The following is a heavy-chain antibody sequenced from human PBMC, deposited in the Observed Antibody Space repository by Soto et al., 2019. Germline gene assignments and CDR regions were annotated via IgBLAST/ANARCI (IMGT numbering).Heavy chain of an antibody. Sequence: PSETLSLACTVSGGSVSSGSYYWSWIRQPPGKGLEWIGYIYYSGSTNYNPSLKSRVTISVDTSKNQFSLKLSSVTAADTAVYYCARDYDRDSSGPLGAFAIRGQGTMVTVS. V-gene: IGHV4-61*01. CDR1: GGSVSSGSYY. J-gene: IGHJ3*02. D-gene: IGHD3-22*01. CDR3: ARDYDRDSSGPLGAFAI. CDR2: IYYSGST.